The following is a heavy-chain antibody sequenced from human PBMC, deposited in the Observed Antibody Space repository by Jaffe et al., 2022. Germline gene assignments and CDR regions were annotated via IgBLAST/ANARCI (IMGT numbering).Heavy chain of an antibody. J-gene: IGHJ6*03. CDR2: IYYSGST. CDR1: GGSISSYY. Sequence: QVQLQESGPGLVKPSETLSLTCTVSGGSISSYYWSWIRQPPGKGLEWIGYIYYSGSTNYNPSLKSRVTISVDTSKNQFSLKLSSVTAADTAVYYCASAPHLRGYSYGPYYYYMDVWGKGTTVTVSS. V-gene: IGHV4-59*01. D-gene: IGHD5-18*01. CDR3: ASAPHLRGYSYGPYYYYMDV.